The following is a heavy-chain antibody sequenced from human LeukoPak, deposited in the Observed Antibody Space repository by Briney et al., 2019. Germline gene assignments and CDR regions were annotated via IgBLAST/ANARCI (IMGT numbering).Heavy chain of an antibody. V-gene: IGHV1-46*01. CDR2: INPSGGST. Sequence: ASVKVSCKASGYTFTCYYMHWVRQAPGQGLEWMGIINPSGGSTSYAQKFQGRVTMTRDTSTSTVYMELSSLRSEDTAVYYCARDPTLIVVPAAGYFDYWGQGTLVTVSS. CDR1: GYTFTCYY. J-gene: IGHJ4*02. D-gene: IGHD2-2*01. CDR3: ARDPTLIVVPAAGYFDY.